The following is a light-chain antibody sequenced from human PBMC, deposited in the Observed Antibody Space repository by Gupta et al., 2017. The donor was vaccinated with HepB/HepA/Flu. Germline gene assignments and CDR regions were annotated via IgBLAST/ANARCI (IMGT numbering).Light chain of an antibody. CDR3: QQRYNWPPYT. J-gene: IGKJ2*01. Sequence: EIVLTQSPDTLSLSPGERATLSCRASQSVSSYLAWSQQKPGQAPRLLIYDTSNRAPGVPARFSGSGSGTDFTLTISSLEPEDFAVYYCQQRYNWPPYTFGQGTKLEI. CDR1: QSVSSY. V-gene: IGKV3-11*01. CDR2: DTS.